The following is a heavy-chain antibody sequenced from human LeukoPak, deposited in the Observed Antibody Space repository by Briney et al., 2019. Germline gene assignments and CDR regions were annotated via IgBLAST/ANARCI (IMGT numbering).Heavy chain of an antibody. CDR3: ARDLYGSGPRDY. D-gene: IGHD3-10*01. V-gene: IGHV1-69*04. Sequence: SVKVSCKASGGTFSSYAISWVRQAPGQGLEWMGRIIPILGIANYAQKFQGRVTITADKSTSTAYMELSSLRSEDTAVYYCARDLYGSGPRDYWGQGTLVTVSS. CDR2: IIPILGIA. CDR1: GGTFSSYA. J-gene: IGHJ4*02.